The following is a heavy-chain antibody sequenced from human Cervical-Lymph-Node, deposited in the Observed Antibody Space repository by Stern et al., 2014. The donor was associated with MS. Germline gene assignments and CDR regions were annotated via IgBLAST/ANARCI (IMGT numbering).Heavy chain of an antibody. CDR1: GVSFDDYS. V-gene: IGHV3-9*01. Sequence: VKLVQSGGGLVQPGRSLRLSCSASGVSFDDYSIHWVRQAPGKGLEWVSGITWHSGAADYADSVKGRFTISRDNAKNSLYLQMNSLRPDDTALYYCARDAYISWADHYYYGMDVWGQGTTVTVAS. J-gene: IGHJ6*02. CDR3: ARDAYISWADHYYYGMDV. CDR2: ITWHSGAA. D-gene: IGHD2-2*02.